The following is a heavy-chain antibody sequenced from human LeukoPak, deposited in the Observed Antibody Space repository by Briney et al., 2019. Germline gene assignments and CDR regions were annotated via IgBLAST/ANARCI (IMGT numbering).Heavy chain of an antibody. V-gene: IGHV3-7*01. J-gene: IGHJ4*02. Sequence: GGSLRLSCAAFGFSFSSYWMSWVRQAPGKGLEWVANIKQDGSEKNYVDSVKGRFTISRDNAKNSLYLQMKSLRAEDTAVYYCARGHSTTVDYWGREPWSPSPQ. CDR3: ARGHSTTVDY. CDR2: IKQDGSEK. CDR1: GFSFSSYW. D-gene: IGHD4-11*01.